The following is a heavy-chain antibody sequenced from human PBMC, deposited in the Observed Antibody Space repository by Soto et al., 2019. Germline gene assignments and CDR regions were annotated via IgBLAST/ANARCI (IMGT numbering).Heavy chain of an antibody. J-gene: IGHJ4*02. Sequence: GGSLRLSCAASGFTFTDYYISWVRQAPGKGLEWLAYISVSSTYTNYADSVKGRFTVSRDNAKKSVYLQMNSLRVEDTAVYYCARDLEVGAYLYYFDSWGLGXLVTVYS. V-gene: IGHV3-11*06. CDR3: ARDLEVGAYLYYFDS. CDR2: ISVSSTYT. D-gene: IGHD1-26*01. CDR1: GFTFTDYY.